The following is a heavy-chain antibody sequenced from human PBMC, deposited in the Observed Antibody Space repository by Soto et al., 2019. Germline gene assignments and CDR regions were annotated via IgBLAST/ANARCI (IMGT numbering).Heavy chain of an antibody. D-gene: IGHD3-10*01. CDR1: GGSISSYY. Sequence: SETLSLTCTVSGGSISSYYWSWIRQPPGKGLEWIGYIYYSGSTNYNPSLKSRVTISVDTSKNQFSLKLSSVTAADTAVYYCSRHYYGSGSYYNSNFNWFDPWGQGTLVTVSS. V-gene: IGHV4-59*08. CDR2: IYYSGST. J-gene: IGHJ5*02. CDR3: SRHYYGSGSYYNSNFNWFDP.